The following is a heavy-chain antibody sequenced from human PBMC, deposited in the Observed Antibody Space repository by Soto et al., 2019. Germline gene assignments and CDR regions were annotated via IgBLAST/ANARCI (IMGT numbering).Heavy chain of an antibody. CDR2: ISTTGSTI. V-gene: IGHV3-48*01. CDR3: ALYKGYCSGGSCYYYYYMDV. D-gene: IGHD2-15*01. J-gene: IGHJ6*03. CDR1: GFTFSTYS. Sequence: PGGSLRLSCAASGFTFSTYSMNWVRQAPGKGLEWVSYISTTGSTIYYADSVKGRFTISRDNAKNSLYLQMTSLRAEDTAVYYCALYKGYCSGGSCYYYYYMDVWGKGTTVTVSS.